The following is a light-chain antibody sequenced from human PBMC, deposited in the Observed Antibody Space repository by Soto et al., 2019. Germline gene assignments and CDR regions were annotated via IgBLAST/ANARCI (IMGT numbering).Light chain of an antibody. V-gene: IGLV2-14*01. CDR2: DVN. CDR1: SGDIGAYSY. J-gene: IGLJ2*01. Sequence: QSALTQPASVSGSPGQSITFSCTGTSGDIGAYSYVSWYQQHPGKAPKLMIFDVNNRPSGVSNRFSGSKSGNTASLTISGLQAEDAADYYCSSYTNSRTLVFGGGTKLTVL. CDR3: SSYTNSRTLV.